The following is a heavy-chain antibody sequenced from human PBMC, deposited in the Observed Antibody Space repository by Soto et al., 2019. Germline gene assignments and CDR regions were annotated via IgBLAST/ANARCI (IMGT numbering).Heavy chain of an antibody. J-gene: IGHJ5*02. CDR2: ISGSGGST. D-gene: IGHD1-26*01. CDR3: ASNVVVGATSGWFDT. V-gene: IGHV3-23*01. Sequence: GGSLRLSCAASGFTFSSYAMSWVRQAPGKGLEWVSAISGSGGSTYYADSVKGRFTISRDNSKNTLYLQMNSLRAEDTAVYYCASNVVVGATSGWFDTWGQGTLVTVSS. CDR1: GFTFSSYA.